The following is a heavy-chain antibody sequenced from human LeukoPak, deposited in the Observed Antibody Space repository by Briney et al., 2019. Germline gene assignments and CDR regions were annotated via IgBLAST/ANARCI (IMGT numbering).Heavy chain of an antibody. CDR3: ARGSGWCFDY. J-gene: IGHJ4*02. V-gene: IGHV3-23*01. CDR2: ISGSGGST. D-gene: IGHD6-19*01. Sequence: PGGSLRLSCAASGFTFSSYAMSWVRQAPGKGLEWVSAISGSGGSTYYADSVKGRFTISRDNSKNTLYLQMNSLRSEDTAVYYCARGSGWCFDYWGQGTLVTVSS. CDR1: GFTFSSYA.